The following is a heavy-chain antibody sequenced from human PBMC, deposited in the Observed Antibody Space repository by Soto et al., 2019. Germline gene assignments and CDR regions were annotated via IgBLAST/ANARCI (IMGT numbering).Heavy chain of an antibody. V-gene: IGHV4-39*01. CDR3: ARSPPRYSSGGSCYGALGV. Sequence: PSETLSLTCIVSGGSISSSNYYWGWIRQRPGKGLEWIGSIYFGGDTYYNPSLKSRVTISVETSKNQFSLKLSSVTAADTAVFYCARSPPRYSSGGSCYGALGVWGQGTLVTVSS. D-gene: IGHD2-15*01. J-gene: IGHJ4*02. CDR1: GGSISSSNYY. CDR2: IYFGGDT.